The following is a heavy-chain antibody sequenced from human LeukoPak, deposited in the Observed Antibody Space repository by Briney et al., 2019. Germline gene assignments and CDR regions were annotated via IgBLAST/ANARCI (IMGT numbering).Heavy chain of an antibody. D-gene: IGHD3-9*01. CDR2: IIPIFGTA. Sequence: SVKVSCKASGGTFSSYAIRWVREAPGQGLEWMVRIIPIFGTANYAQKFQGRVTITTDESTSTAYMELSSLRSEDTAVYYCAGDYDILTGYYHDAFDIWGQGTMVTVSS. V-gene: IGHV1-69*05. CDR3: AGDYDILTGYYHDAFDI. J-gene: IGHJ3*02. CDR1: GGTFSSYA.